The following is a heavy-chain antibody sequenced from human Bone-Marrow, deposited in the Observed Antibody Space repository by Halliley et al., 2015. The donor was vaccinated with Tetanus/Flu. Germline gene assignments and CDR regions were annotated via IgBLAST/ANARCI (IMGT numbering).Heavy chain of an antibody. V-gene: IGHV4-30-2*05. J-gene: IGHJ6*02. Sequence: IYNTGSTYYNPSLKSRVIMSLDTARNQFSLRLESVTAADTAVYYCARGAEYFFDSSGFYDPAIWGQGTTVIVSS. CDR3: ARGAEYFFDSSGFYDPAI. CDR2: IYNTGST. D-gene: IGHD3-3*01.